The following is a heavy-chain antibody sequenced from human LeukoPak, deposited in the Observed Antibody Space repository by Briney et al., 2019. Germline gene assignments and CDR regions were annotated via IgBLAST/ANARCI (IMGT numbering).Heavy chain of an antibody. Sequence: SETLSLTCTVSGGSISSYYWSWIRQPPGKGLEWIGYIYYSGSTNYNPSLKSRVTISVDTSKNQFSLKLSSVTAADTAVYYCARARLGYYGSGSYYWFDPWGQGTLVTVSS. V-gene: IGHV4-59*01. CDR3: ARARLGYYGSGSYYWFDP. D-gene: IGHD3-10*01. CDR1: GGSISSYY. J-gene: IGHJ5*02. CDR2: IYYSGST.